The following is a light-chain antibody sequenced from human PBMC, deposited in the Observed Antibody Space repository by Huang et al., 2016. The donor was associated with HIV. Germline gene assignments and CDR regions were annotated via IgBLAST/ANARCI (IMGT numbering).Light chain of an antibody. CDR1: QSVTNNY. CDR3: QQYGGSPRT. Sequence: EIVLTQSTGTLSFSPGERATLSCRASQSVTNNYLAWYQQKPGQAPRLVIYGASSRATGIPDRFSGSGSGTDFTLTISRLEPDDFVVYYCQQYGGSPRTFGQGTKLEIK. CDR2: GAS. J-gene: IGKJ2*01. V-gene: IGKV3-20*01.